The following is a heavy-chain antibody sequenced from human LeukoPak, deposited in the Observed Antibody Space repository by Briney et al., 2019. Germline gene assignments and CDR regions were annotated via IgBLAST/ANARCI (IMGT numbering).Heavy chain of an antibody. CDR1: GGSISSGNFF. Sequence: SQTLSPTCTVSGGSISSGNFFWSWLRQRPGKGLEWSGYISYSGSTYYNPSLKSRVTISVDTSKNQLSLKLSSVTAADTAVYYCARQRGIIGTTDWFDPWGQGTLVTVSS. CDR3: ARQRGIIGTTDWFDP. V-gene: IGHV4-31*03. CDR2: ISYSGST. J-gene: IGHJ5*02. D-gene: IGHD1-7*01.